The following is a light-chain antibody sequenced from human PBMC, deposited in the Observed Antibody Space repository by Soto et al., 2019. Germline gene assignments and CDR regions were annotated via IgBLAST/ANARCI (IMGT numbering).Light chain of an antibody. V-gene: IGKV3-20*01. J-gene: IGKJ2*01. CDR2: GAS. CDR3: QQFGDSPPAFT. CDR1: RSVSSRY. Sequence: ESMLTQSPGTLSLSPGERATLSCRASRSVSSRYITWYQQKPGQAPRLLIYGASIRATGIPDRFSGSGSGTDFTLPISRREPEDFAVYYCQQFGDSPPAFTFGQGTKLEI.